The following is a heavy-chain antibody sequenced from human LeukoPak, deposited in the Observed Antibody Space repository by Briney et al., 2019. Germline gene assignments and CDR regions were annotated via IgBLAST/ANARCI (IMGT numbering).Heavy chain of an antibody. J-gene: IGHJ5*02. D-gene: IGHD2-2*02. CDR1: GGSISSSSYY. Sequence: SETLSLTCTVSGGSISSSSYYWGWIRRPPGKGLEWIGSIYHSGSTYYNPSLKSRVTISVDTSKNQFSLKLSSVTAADTAVYYCARVTRSPAAIPYNWFDPWGQGTLVTVSS. CDR2: IYHSGST. V-gene: IGHV4-39*07. CDR3: ARVTRSPAAIPYNWFDP.